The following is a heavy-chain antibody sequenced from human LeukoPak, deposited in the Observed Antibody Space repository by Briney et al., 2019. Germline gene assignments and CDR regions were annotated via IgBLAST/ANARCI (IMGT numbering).Heavy chain of an antibody. CDR1: GGSISSSSFY. CDR3: ARSIAVVYFDY. CDR2: IYYSGGT. Sequence: SETLSLTCTVSGGSISSSSFYWGWIRQSPGKGLEYIATIYYSGGTYYNPSLESRVTISVDTSKNQFSLKLSSVTAADTAVYYCARSIAVVYFDYWGQGTLVTVSS. J-gene: IGHJ4*02. V-gene: IGHV4-39*07. D-gene: IGHD6-19*01.